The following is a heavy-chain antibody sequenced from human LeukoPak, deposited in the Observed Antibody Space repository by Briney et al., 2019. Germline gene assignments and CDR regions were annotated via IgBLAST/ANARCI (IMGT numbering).Heavy chain of an antibody. CDR2: INPGGGNT. CDR1: GGTFSTFG. Sequence: ASVKVSCKASGGTFSTFGISWVRQAPGQGLEWMGLINPGGGNTNYAQNFQGRVTMTRDTSASTVYMELSRLRSDDTAVYYCARDQRQWLRLKELDYWGQGTLVTVSS. D-gene: IGHD5-12*01. J-gene: IGHJ4*02. CDR3: ARDQRQWLRLKELDY. V-gene: IGHV1-46*01.